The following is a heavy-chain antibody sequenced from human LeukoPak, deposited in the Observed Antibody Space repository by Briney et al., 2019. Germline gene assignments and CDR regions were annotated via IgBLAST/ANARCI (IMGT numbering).Heavy chain of an antibody. J-gene: IGHJ2*01. CDR1: GGSISSHY. D-gene: IGHD3-10*01. Sequence: SETLSLTCTVSGGSISSHYWSWIRQSPGKGLEWIGYIYYSGSTNYNPSLKSRVTISVDTSKNQFSLKLSSVTAADTAVYYCARDLDYYGSGSYPNWYFDLWGRGTLVTVSS. V-gene: IGHV4-59*11. CDR2: IYYSGST. CDR3: ARDLDYYGSGSYPNWYFDL.